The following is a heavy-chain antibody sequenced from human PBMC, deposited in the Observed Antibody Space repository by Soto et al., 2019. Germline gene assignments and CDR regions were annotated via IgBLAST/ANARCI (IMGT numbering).Heavy chain of an antibody. V-gene: IGHV3-23*01. D-gene: IGHD3-10*01. CDR3: AEERGTLVRRVSDY. CDR1: GFTFSTYA. CDR2: ISGRRDGT. J-gene: IGHJ4*02. Sequence: PGGSLRLSCASSGFTFSTYAMSWVRQAPGKGLEEVSGISGRRDGTYYAAEGKCRFTISRDYSKNTLSLQMKSVWAEDTALYYCAEERGTLVRRVSDYWGRGRLVTVS.